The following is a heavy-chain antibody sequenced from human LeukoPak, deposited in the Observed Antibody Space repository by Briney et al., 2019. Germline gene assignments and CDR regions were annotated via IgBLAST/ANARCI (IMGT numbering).Heavy chain of an antibody. D-gene: IGHD1-26*01. CDR3: ARADRLDGSPYLIGP. CDR1: GYSFTDYY. Sequence: ASVNVSCKTSGYSFTDYYMHWVRQAPGQGLEWMGWINPNSGGTSTAQKFQGRITMTRDTSITTVYMEVSWLTSDDTAIYYCARADRLDGSPYLIGPWGQGTLVNVSS. V-gene: IGHV1-2*02. J-gene: IGHJ5*02. CDR2: INPNSGGT.